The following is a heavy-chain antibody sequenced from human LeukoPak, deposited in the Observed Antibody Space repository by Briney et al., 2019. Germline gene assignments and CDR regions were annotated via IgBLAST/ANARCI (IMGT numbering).Heavy chain of an antibody. Sequence: PSETLSLTCTVSGGSISSYYWSWIRQPPGKGLEWIGYIYYSGSTNYNPSLKSRVTISVDTSKNQFSLKLSSVTAADTAVYYCARADDYNKALGAFDIWGQGTMVTVSS. V-gene: IGHV4-59*01. D-gene: IGHD5-24*01. CDR1: GGSISSYY. CDR3: ARADDYNKALGAFDI. J-gene: IGHJ3*02. CDR2: IYYSGST.